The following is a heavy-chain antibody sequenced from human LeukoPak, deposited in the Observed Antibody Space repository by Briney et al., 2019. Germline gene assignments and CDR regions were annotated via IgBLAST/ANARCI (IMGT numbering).Heavy chain of an antibody. CDR3: ARAHHESSGYYYVRWFDL. Sequence: PSETLSLTCTVSGGSISSYYWSWIRQPPGKGLEWIGYIYYSGSTNYNPSLKSRVTISVDTSKNQFSLKLSSVTAADTAVYYWARAHHESSGYYYVRWFDLWGQGTLVTVSS. CDR1: GGSISSYY. D-gene: IGHD3-22*01. CDR2: IYYSGST. V-gene: IGHV4-59*01. J-gene: IGHJ5*02.